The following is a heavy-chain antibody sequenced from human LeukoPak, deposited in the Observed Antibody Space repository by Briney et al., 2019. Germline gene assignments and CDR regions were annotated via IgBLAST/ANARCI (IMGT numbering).Heavy chain of an antibody. J-gene: IGHJ4*02. V-gene: IGHV3-66*01. D-gene: IGHD3-10*01. CDR3: ANLPLVRGVILAVVY. CDR1: GFTVSSNY. CDR2: IYSGGST. Sequence: GALRLSCAASGFTVSSNYMSWVRQAPGKGLEWVSVIYSGGSTYYADSVKGRFTISRDNSKNTLYLQMNSLRAEDTAVYYCANLPLVRGVILAVVYWGQGTLVTVSS.